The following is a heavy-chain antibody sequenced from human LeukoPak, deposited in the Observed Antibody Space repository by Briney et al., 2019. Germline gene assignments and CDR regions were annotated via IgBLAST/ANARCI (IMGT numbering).Heavy chain of an antibody. V-gene: IGHV3-48*01. J-gene: IGHJ4*02. CDR1: GFTFSNYG. CDR2: ISSSSSTI. D-gene: IGHD3-22*01. CDR3: AKGGRIGSSGYYYVGY. Sequence: PGGSLRLSCAASGFTFSNYGMNWVRQAPGKGLEWVSYISSSSSTIYYADAVKGRFTISRDNAKNSLYLQMNSLRADDTAVYYCAKGGRIGSSGYYYVGYWGQGTLVTVSS.